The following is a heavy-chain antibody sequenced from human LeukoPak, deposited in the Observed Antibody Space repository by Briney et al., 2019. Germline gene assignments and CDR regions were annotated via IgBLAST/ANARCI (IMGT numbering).Heavy chain of an antibody. J-gene: IGHJ4*02. V-gene: IGHV3-23*01. CDR3: AKDAIPRNLLWDYCDY. CDR2: IGATAGDT. Sequence: GGSLRLSCAASGFTFSDYAMSWVRQAPGKGLGWVSAIGATAGDTYYADSVKGRFTISRDNSKNTLYLQINSLRAEDTAAYYCAKDAIPRNLLWDYCDYWGQGTRVSV. D-gene: IGHD3-10*01. CDR1: GFTFSDYA.